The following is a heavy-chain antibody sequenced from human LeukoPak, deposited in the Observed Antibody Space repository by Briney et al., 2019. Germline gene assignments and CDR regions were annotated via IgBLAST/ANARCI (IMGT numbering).Heavy chain of an antibody. CDR2: ISNDGDT. J-gene: IGHJ3*02. CDR3: ARASVTVNTGHEAFDI. D-gene: IGHD4-11*01. Sequence: GGSLRLSCAASGFSVSSNYMIWVRQGPGKGLECVSVISNDGDTYYADSVKGRFTISRDTSKNTVSLQMNSLRAEDTAVYYCARASVTVNTGHEAFDIWGQGTMVTVSS. V-gene: IGHV3-66*01. CDR1: GFSVSSNY.